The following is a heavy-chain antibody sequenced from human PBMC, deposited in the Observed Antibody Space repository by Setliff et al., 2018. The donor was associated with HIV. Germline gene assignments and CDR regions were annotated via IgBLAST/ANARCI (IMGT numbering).Heavy chain of an antibody. V-gene: IGHV3-7*01. CDR3: ARDYWVAGLDS. J-gene: IGHJ4*02. CDR1: GFTFHVFW. CDR2: IKQQGSEK. D-gene: IGHD6-19*01. Sequence: SCAASGFTFHVFWMSWVRQAPGKGLEWVANIKQQGSEKNYVDSVKGRFTISRDNAKNSLYLQMNSLSVEDTAVYYCARDYWVAGLDSWGQGTLVTVSS.